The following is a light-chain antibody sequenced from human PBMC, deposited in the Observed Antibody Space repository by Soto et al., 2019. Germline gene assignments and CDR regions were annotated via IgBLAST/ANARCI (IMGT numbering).Light chain of an antibody. CDR3: AAWDDSLNGVV. CDR1: TSNIGSNA. CDR2: SDD. Sequence: QAVVTQPPSASGTPGQRVTISCFGSTSNIGSNAVNWYQQLPGAAPKLLISSDDQGPSGVPDRFSGSKSDTSASLAISGLQSEDEADYYCAAWDDSLNGVVFGGGTKVTVL. J-gene: IGLJ2*01. V-gene: IGLV1-44*01.